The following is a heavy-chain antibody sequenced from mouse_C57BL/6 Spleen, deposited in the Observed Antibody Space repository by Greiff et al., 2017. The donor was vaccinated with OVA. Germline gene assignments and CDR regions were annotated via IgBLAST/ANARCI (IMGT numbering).Heavy chain of an antibody. V-gene: IGHV1-9*01. Sequence: QVQLQQSGAELMKPGASVKLSCKATGYTFTGYWIEWVKQRPGHGLEWIGEILPGSGSTNYNEKFKGKATFTADTSSNTAYMQLSSLTTEDSAIYYCARSGTITTVVAYRTCWYFDVWGTGTTVTVSS. J-gene: IGHJ1*03. CDR2: ILPGSGST. CDR3: ARSGTITTVVAYRTCWYFDV. CDR1: GYTFTGYW. D-gene: IGHD1-1*01.